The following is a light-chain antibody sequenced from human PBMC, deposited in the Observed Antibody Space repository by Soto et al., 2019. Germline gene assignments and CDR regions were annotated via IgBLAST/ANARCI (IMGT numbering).Light chain of an antibody. CDR1: QSFSST. J-gene: IGKJ1*01. CDR3: QQYNKRPPT. Sequence: EIVMTQSPATLSVSPGERATLSCRASQSFSSTLAWYQQKPGQPPRLLIHGASTRATGIPARFSGSGSGTGFTLTITSMPSQDFAVYYCQQYNKRPPTFGQGTKVDIK. CDR2: GAS. V-gene: IGKV3-15*01.